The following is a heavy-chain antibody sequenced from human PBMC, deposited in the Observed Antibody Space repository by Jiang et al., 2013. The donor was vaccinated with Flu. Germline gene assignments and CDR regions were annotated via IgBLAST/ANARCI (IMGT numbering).Heavy chain of an antibody. CDR2: LVVVVGTI. D-gene: IGHD3-10*01. CDR3: ARGADGSGSYELDY. V-gene: IGHV3-48*03. Sequence: SSYEMNWSGQAPGRGWSGFHTLVVVVGTIYYADSVKGRFTISRDNAKNSLYLQMNSLRAEDTAVYYCARGADGSGSYELDYWGQGTLVTVSS. CDR1: SSYE. J-gene: IGHJ4*02.